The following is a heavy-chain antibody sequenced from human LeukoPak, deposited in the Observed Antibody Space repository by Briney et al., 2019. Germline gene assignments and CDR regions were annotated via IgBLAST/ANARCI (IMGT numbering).Heavy chain of an antibody. CDR1: GFTFRDHG. Sequence: GGSLRLSCVASGFTFRDHGMDWVRQAPGKGLKWVAVIAADGGVKQYADSVKGRFTLARGNSKNMLFLQMNILSVEDTAVYYCAREATWGQWYFDLWGQGTPVTVSS. J-gene: IGHJ4*02. CDR3: AREATWGQWYFDL. D-gene: IGHD6-19*01. V-gene: IGHV3-30*03. CDR2: IAADGGVK.